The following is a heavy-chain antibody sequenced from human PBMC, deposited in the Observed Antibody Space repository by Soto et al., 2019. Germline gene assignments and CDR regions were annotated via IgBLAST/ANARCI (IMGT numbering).Heavy chain of an antibody. Sequence: QVQLQESGPGLVKPSETLSLTCTVSGGSISSYYWSWIRQPPGKGLEWIGYIYYSGSTNYNPSLKSRVTISVDTSKNQFSLKLSSVTAAETAVYYCARYSGSYRIFDYWGQGTLVTVSS. V-gene: IGHV4-59*01. CDR1: GGSISSYY. CDR3: ARYSGSYRIFDY. CDR2: IYYSGST. J-gene: IGHJ4*02. D-gene: IGHD1-26*01.